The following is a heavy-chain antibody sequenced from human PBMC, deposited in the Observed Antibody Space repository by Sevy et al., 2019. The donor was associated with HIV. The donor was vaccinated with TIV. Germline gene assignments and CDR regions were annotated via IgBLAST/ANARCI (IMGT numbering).Heavy chain of an antibody. V-gene: IGHV3-20*01. CDR3: AREYCSSTSCYDAFDI. CDR2: INWNGGST. J-gene: IGHJ3*02. D-gene: IGHD2-2*01. CDR1: GFTFDDYG. Sequence: GGSLRLSCAASGFTFDDYGMSWVRQAPGKGLEWVSGINWNGGSTGYADSVKGRFTISRDNAKNSLYLQMNSLRAEDTALYHCAREYCSSTSCYDAFDIWGQGTMVTVSS.